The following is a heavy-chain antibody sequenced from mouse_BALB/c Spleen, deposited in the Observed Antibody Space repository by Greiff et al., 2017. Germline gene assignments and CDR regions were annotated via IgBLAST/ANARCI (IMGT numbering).Heavy chain of an antibody. CDR2: ISSGSSTI. D-gene: IGHD2-14*01. Sequence: VQLQQSGGGLVQPGGSRKLSCAASGFTFSSFGMHWVRQAPEKGLEWVAYISSGSSTIYYADTVKGRFTISRDNPKNTLFLQMTSLRSEDTAMYYCARSYRYDFDYWGQGTTLTVSS. CDR1: GFTFSSFG. V-gene: IGHV5-17*02. J-gene: IGHJ2*01. CDR3: ARSYRYDFDY.